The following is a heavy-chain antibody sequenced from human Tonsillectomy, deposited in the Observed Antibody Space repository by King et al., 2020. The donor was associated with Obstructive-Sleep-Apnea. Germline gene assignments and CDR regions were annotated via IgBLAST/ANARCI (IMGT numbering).Heavy chain of an antibody. CDR3: ARAGGGLDY. CDR1: GGSINSGYYS. J-gene: IGHJ4*02. CDR2: IYQSAST. Sequence: QLQESGSGLVEPSQTLSLTCAVSGGSINSGYYSWSWILQPPGKGLEWIGYIYQSASTFYNPSLKSRVTISVDRSKNQFSLKLTSVTAADTAVYYCARAGGGLDYWGQGTLVTVSS. V-gene: IGHV4-30-2*01. D-gene: IGHD3-16*01.